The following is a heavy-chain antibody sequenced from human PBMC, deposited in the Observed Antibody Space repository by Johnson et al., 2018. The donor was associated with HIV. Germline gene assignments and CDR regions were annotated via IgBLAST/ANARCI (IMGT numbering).Heavy chain of an antibody. CDR1: GFSFGDYA. CDR2: IRWDGAIT. CDR3: ARGPPVEMATHDAFDI. J-gene: IGHJ3*02. D-gene: IGHD5-24*01. Sequence: QLVESGGDLVQPGRSLRLSCTASGFSFGDYAMSWFRQAPGNGLEWVSLIRWDGAITHYADSVKGRFTISRDNSKNTLYLQMNSRRAEDTAVYYCARGPPVEMATHDAFDIWGQGTMVTVSS. V-gene: IGHV3-43D*03.